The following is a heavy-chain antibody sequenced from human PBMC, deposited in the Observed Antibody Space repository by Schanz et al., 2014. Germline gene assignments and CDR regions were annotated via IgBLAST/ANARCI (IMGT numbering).Heavy chain of an antibody. V-gene: IGHV3-48*01. D-gene: IGHD3-3*01. J-gene: IGHJ4*02. CDR2: VSRSTPDI. Sequence: EVQLLESGGGLVQPGGSLRLSCLASGFAFSSYGMNWVRQAPGKGLEWVSYVSRSTPDIYYADSVKGRFTMSRDNAKNSVFLQMNSLRAEDTAVYYCVRDSFFAFDYWGQGTLXTVSS. CDR1: GFAFSSYG. CDR3: VRDSFFAFDY.